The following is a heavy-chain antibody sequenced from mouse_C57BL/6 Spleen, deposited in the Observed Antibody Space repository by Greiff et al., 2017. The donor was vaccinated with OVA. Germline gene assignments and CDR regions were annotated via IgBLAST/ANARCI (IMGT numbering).Heavy chain of an antibody. CDR2: IYPGNSDT. CDR3: TRGEDGSSPYYFDY. V-gene: IGHV1-5*01. Sequence: EVQLQQSGTVLARPGASVKMSCKTSGYTFTSYWMHWVKQRPGQGLEWIGAIYPGNSDTSYNQKFKGKAKLTAVTSASTAYMELSSLTNEDSAVYYCTRGEDGSSPYYFDYWGQGTTLTVSS. CDR1: GYTFTSYW. J-gene: IGHJ2*01. D-gene: IGHD1-1*01.